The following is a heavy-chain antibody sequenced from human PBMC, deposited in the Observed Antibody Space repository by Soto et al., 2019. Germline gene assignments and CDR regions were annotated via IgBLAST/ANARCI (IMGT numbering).Heavy chain of an antibody. J-gene: IGHJ4*02. CDR2: ISWNSGSI. V-gene: IGHV3-9*01. CDR1: GFTFADYA. CDR3: AKDRWLLLSFYFDY. Sequence: EVQLVESGGGLVQPGRSLRLSCAASGFTFADYAMNWVRQAPGKGLEWVSGISWNSGSIGDADSVKGRFTISRDNAKNSLYLQMNSLRAEDTALYYCAKDRWLLLSFYFDYWGQGTLGTVSS. D-gene: IGHD3-10*01.